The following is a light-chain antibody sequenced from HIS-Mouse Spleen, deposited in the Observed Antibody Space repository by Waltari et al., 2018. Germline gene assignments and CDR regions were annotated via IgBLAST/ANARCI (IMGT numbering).Light chain of an antibody. CDR2: EDS. J-gene: IGLJ2*01. Sequence: SYELTQPPSVSVSPGQTARITCSGDALPKKYAYWYQQKSGQAQVLVIYEDSKRPSGIPEVFSGSRSGTMATLTISEAQVEDEADYYCYSTDSSGNHRVFGGGTKLTVL. CDR1: ALPKKY. CDR3: YSTDSSGNHRV. V-gene: IGLV3-10*01.